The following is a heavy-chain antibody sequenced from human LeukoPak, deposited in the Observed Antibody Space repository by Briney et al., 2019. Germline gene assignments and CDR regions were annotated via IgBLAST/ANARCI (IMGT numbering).Heavy chain of an antibody. Sequence: GGSLTLSCAASGVSVSSNYRSWVRQPPGKGLEWASVIYSGGSTYYTDSVKSRFTISRDNSKNTLYLQMNSLRAEDTAVYYCARDSHTDYGLFAVWGQGTMVTVSS. CDR2: IYSGGST. J-gene: IGHJ3*01. CDR3: ARDSHTDYGLFAV. D-gene: IGHD4-17*01. V-gene: IGHV3-53*01. CDR1: GVSVSSNY.